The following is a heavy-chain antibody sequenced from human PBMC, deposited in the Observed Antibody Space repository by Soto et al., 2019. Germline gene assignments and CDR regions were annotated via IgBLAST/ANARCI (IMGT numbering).Heavy chain of an antibody. CDR1: GYTFTSYG. Sequence: ASVKVSCKASGYTFTSYGISWVRQAPGQGLEWMGWISAYNGNTNYAQKLQGRVTMTTDTSTSTAYLELRSLSSDDTAVYYCSREVPRYCSSTSCYGDPEKYYFDYWGQGTLVTVSS. J-gene: IGHJ4*02. D-gene: IGHD2-2*01. V-gene: IGHV1-18*01. CDR2: ISAYNGNT. CDR3: SREVPRYCSSTSCYGDPEKYYFDY.